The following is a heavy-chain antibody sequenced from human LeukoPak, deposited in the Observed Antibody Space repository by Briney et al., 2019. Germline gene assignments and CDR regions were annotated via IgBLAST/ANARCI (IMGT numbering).Heavy chain of an antibody. J-gene: IGHJ4*02. Sequence: GGSLRLSCVASGFTFSNYAMHWVRQAPGKGLEWVAVISYGGSNKYYADSVNGRFIISRDNSKNTLYLQMISLSAEDTAVYYCARGQFRLSDFDSSAFDYWCQGTLVTVSS. CDR2: ISYGGSNK. V-gene: IGHV3-30*04. D-gene: IGHD3-22*01. CDR1: GFTFSNYA. CDR3: ARGQFRLSDFDSSAFDY.